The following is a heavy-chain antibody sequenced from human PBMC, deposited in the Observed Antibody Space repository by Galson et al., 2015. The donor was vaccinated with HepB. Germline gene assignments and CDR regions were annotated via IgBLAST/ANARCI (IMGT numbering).Heavy chain of an antibody. D-gene: IGHD6-13*01. CDR1: GFTFTSSA. CDR3: AAAKGIAAAGHV. V-gene: IGHV1-58*01. J-gene: IGHJ6*02. Sequence: SVKVSCKASGFTFTSSAVQWVRQARGQRLEWIGWIVVGSGNTNYAQKFQERVTITRDMSTSTAYMELSSLRSEDTAVYYCAAAKGIAAAGHVWGQGTTVTVSS. CDR2: IVVGSGNT.